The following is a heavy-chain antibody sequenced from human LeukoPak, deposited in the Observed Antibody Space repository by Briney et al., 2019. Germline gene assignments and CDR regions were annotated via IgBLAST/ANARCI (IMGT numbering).Heavy chain of an antibody. Sequence: SETLSLTCTVSGDSISSYYWSWIRQPAGKGLEWIGRISTTGNTNYNPSLKSRVTISADKSNNQFSLQLSSVTAADTAVYYCARVPPRAAMVYLDYWGQGTLVTVSS. CDR3: ARVPPRAAMVYLDY. J-gene: IGHJ4*02. CDR2: ISTTGNT. CDR1: GDSISSYY. V-gene: IGHV4-4*07. D-gene: IGHD5-18*01.